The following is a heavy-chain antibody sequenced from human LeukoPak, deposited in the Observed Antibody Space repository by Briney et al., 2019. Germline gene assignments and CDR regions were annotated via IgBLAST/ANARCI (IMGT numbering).Heavy chain of an antibody. CDR1: GFTSTPSE. V-gene: IGHV3-48*03. CDR2: ISHTGSLT. Sequence: GGSLRLSCAASGFTSTPSELNWVRQAPGKGLEWISYISHTGSLTYYADSVKGRFTISRDNAKNFLYLQMNSLRVEDTGIYYCSSYCSKGTCYGYFHHWGQGTLVSVSS. D-gene: IGHD2-2*01. J-gene: IGHJ1*01. CDR3: SSYCSKGTCYGYFHH.